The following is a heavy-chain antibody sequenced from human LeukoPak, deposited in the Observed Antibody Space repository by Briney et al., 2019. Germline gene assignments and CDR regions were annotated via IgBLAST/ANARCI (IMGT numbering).Heavy chain of an antibody. J-gene: IGHJ3*02. CDR2: IKQDGGGK. CDR3: AKDLSDYDFWSGYYETGMAFDI. CDR1: GFTFSISW. V-gene: IGHV3-7*01. Sequence: GGSLRLSCAASGFTFSISWMSWVRQTPGKGLEWVASIKQDGGGKYYADSVKGRFTISRDNSKNTLYLQMNSLRAEDTAVYYCAKDLSDYDFWSGYYETGMAFDIWGQGTMVTVSS. D-gene: IGHD3-3*01.